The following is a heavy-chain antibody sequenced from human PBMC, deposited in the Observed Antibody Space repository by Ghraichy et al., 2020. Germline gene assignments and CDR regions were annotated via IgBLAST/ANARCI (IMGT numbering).Heavy chain of an antibody. CDR2: IIPMFGTR. J-gene: IGHJ6*03. Sequence: SVKVSCKASGGTFSRLAFSWVRQAPGQGLEWIGSIIPMFGTRSYAQKFQGRVTITADEMTSTAYMEVTSLKSEDTAVYFCAREWSRDSHYYYFYYMDVWGKGTTVTVSS. D-gene: IGHD2-15*01. CDR1: GGTFSRLA. V-gene: IGHV1-69*13. CDR3: AREWSRDSHYYYFYYMDV.